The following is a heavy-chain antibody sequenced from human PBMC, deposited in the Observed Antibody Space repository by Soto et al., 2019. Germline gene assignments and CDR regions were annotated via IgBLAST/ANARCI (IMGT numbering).Heavy chain of an antibody. Sequence: GGSLRLSCAASGFTFNNYAMTWVRQAPGKGLEWVSTVLQSGSGTYYADSVRGRFIISRDNSKNTLYLQMSSLRAEDTAVYHCVRDYYHISDTYDDIPLDYWGQGTLVTVSS. V-gene: IGHV3-23*01. D-gene: IGHD3-3*02. CDR3: VRDYYHISDTYDDIPLDY. CDR1: GFTFNNYA. J-gene: IGHJ4*02. CDR2: VLQSGSGT.